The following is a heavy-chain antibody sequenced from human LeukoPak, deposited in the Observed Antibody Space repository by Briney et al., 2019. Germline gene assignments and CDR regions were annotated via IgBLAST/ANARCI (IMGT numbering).Heavy chain of an antibody. V-gene: IGHV7-4-1*02. D-gene: IGHD6-13*01. CDR3: ARGPLAAAGTRALGMDV. Sequence: ASVKVSCKASGYTFTSYAMNWVRQAPGQGLEWMGWINTNTGNPTYAQGFTGRFVFSLDTSVSTAYLQISSLKAEDTAVYYCARGPLAAAGTRALGMDVWGQGTTVTVS. J-gene: IGHJ6*02. CDR2: INTNTGNP. CDR1: GYTFTSYA.